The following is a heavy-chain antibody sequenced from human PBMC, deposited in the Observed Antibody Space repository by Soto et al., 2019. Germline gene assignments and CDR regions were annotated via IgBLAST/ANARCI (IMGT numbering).Heavy chain of an antibody. D-gene: IGHD2-2*01. CDR1: GYNFISYG. CDR2: ISGYNGNT. Sequence: QVQLVQSGAEVKKPGASVKVSCKASGYNFISYGISWVRQAPRQGLEWMGWISGYNGNTDHAQKLRGRVTMTADTSTSTAYMALRSLRSDDTAVYYCARVGPQDTSIRFDYWGQGTLVTVSS. J-gene: IGHJ4*02. V-gene: IGHV1-18*01. CDR3: ARVGPQDTSIRFDY.